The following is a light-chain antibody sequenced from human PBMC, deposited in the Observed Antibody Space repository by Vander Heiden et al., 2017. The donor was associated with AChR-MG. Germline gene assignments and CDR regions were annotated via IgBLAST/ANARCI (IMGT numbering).Light chain of an antibody. CDR2: DVS. J-gene: IGLJ2*01. CDR3: CSYEGSYTFG. Sequence: QSALTQPRSVSGSPGQSVTISCTGTSSDVGGYNYVSWYQQHPGKAPKLMIYDVSKRPSGVPDRFSGSKSGNTASLTISGLQAEDEADYYCCSYEGSYTFGFGGGTKLTVL. V-gene: IGLV2-11*01. CDR1: SSDVGGYNY.